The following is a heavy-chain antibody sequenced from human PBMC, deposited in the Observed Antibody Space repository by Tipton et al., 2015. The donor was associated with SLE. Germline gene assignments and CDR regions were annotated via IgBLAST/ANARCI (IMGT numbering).Heavy chain of an antibody. CDR3: ARGGVATIRADY. Sequence: TLSLTCAVYGGSFSGYYWSWIRQPPGKGLEWIGQINHSGSTNYNPSLKSRVTMSVDTSKNQFSLKLSSVTAADTAVYYCARGGVATIRADYWGQGTLVTVSS. V-gene: IGHV4-34*01. J-gene: IGHJ4*02. CDR1: GGSFSGYY. CDR2: INHSGST. D-gene: IGHD5-12*01.